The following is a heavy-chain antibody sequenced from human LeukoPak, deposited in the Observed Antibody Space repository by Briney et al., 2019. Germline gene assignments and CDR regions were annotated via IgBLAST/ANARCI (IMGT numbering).Heavy chain of an antibody. Sequence: ASVKVSCKASGYTFTSYGISWVRQAPGQGLEWMRWISAYNGNTNYAQKLQGRVTMTTDTSTSTAYMELRSLRSDDTAVYYRARVLLWFGELENWGQGTLVTVSS. J-gene: IGHJ4*02. D-gene: IGHD3-10*01. CDR3: ARVLLWFGELEN. V-gene: IGHV1-18*01. CDR1: GYTFTSYG. CDR2: ISAYNGNT.